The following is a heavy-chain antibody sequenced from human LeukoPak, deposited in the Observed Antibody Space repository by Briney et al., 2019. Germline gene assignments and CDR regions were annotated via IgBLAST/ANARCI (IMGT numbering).Heavy chain of an antibody. V-gene: IGHV3-21*01. J-gene: IGHJ3*02. CDR1: GFTFSSYR. CDR3: ARDGRIWFGEMNAFDI. Sequence: GESLRLSCAASGFTFSSYRMRWVCQAPGKGLEWVSSISSNSSYLYYADSVKGRFTISRDNAKNSLYLQMNSLRAEDTAVYYCARDGRIWFGEMNAFDIWGQGTMVTVSS. CDR2: ISSNSSYL. D-gene: IGHD3-10*01.